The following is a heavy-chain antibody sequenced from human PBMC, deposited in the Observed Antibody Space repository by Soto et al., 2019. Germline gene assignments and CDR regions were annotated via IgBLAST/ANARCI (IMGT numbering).Heavy chain of an antibody. D-gene: IGHD3-3*01. CDR3: ARIKEGYYDFWSRYTMNYYYYGMDV. Sequence: GESLKISCKGSGYSFTSYWISWVRQMPGKGLEWMGRIDPSDSYTNYSPSFQGHVTISADKSISTAYLQWSSLKASDTAMYYCARIKEGYYDFWSRYTMNYYYYGMDVWGQGTTVTVSS. J-gene: IGHJ6*02. CDR1: GYSFTSYW. V-gene: IGHV5-10-1*01. CDR2: IDPSDSYT.